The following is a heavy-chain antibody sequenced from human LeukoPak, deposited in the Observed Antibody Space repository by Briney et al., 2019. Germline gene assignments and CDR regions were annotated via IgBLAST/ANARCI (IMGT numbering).Heavy chain of an antibody. CDR3: ASGSYMDV. CDR1: GITFSSYW. V-gene: IGHV3-7*01. Sequence: GGSLRLSCAASGITFSSYWMSWVRQAPGKGLEWVANINQDGSEKYYVDSVKGRFTISRDNAKNSLYLQMNSLRAEDTAVYYCASGSYMDVWGKGTTVTVSS. J-gene: IGHJ6*03. CDR2: INQDGSEK.